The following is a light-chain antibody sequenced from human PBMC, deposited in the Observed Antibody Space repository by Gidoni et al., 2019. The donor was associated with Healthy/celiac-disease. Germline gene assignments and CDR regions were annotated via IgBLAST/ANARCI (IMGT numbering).Light chain of an antibody. J-gene: IGKJ1*01. CDR1: QSISSSY. Sequence: VLTQSPGTLSLSPGERATLSCRASQSISSSYLAWHQQQPSQAPSLLIYGATSRATGIPDRCSGSGSTTYFTITSSRLEPEDFTVYYCQQYGSSPRTFGQGTKVEIK. CDR3: QQYGSSPRT. CDR2: GAT. V-gene: IGKV3-20*01.